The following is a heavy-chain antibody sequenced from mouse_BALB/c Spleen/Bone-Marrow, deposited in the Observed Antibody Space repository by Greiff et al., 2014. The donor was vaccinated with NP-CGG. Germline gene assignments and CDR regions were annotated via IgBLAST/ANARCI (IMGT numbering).Heavy chain of an antibody. J-gene: IGHJ3*01. Sequence: QVQLKQSGAELVRPGASVKLSCKASGYTFTSYWINWVKQRPGQGLEWIGNIYPSDSYTNYNQKFKDEATLTVDKSSSTAYMQLSSPTSEDSAVYYCTRREGNYAFAYWGQGTLVTVSA. CDR3: TRREGNYAFAY. CDR2: IYPSDSYT. V-gene: IGHV1-69*02. CDR1: GYTFTSYW. D-gene: IGHD2-1*01.